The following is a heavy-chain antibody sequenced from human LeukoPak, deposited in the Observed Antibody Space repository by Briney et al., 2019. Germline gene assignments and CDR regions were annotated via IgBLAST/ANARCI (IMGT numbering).Heavy chain of an antibody. CDR2: IKQDGSEK. D-gene: IGHD2-8*02. CDR1: GFSFDTYW. V-gene: IGHV3-7*01. Sequence: GGSLRLSCAVSGFSFDTYWMTWVRQAPGKGLEWVANIKQDGSEKYYVDSVKGRFTISRDNAKNSLYLQMDSLRTEDTAVYYCARAPATNEWRCMDYWGLGALVTVSS. CDR3: ARAPATNEWRCMDY. J-gene: IGHJ4*02.